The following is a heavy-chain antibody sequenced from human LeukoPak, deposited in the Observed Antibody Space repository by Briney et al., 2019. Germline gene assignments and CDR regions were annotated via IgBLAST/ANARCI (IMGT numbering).Heavy chain of an antibody. CDR2: IIPILGTA. V-gene: IGHV1-69*13. J-gene: IGHJ6*04. Sequence: ASVKVSCKASGGTFSSYAISWVRQAPGQGLEWMGGIIPILGTANYAQKFQGRVTITADESTSTAYMELSSLRSEDTAVYYCARAVIAAAGIPSYYYGMDVWGKGTTVTVSS. CDR3: ARAVIAAAGIPSYYYGMDV. CDR1: GGTFSSYA. D-gene: IGHD6-13*01.